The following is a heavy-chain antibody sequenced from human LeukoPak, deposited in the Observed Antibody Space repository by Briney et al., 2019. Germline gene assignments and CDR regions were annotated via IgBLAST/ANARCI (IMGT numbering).Heavy chain of an antibody. CDR3: ARGWAAPDY. J-gene: IGHJ4*02. CDR2: IYYGGST. Sequence: PSETLSLTCTVSGGSISSYYWSWIRQPPGKGLEWIGYIYYGGSTTYNPSLKSRVTISVDTSKNQFSLKLSSVTAADTAVYYCARGWAAPDYWGQGTLVTVSS. CDR1: GGSISSYY. V-gene: IGHV4-59*08. D-gene: IGHD6-13*01.